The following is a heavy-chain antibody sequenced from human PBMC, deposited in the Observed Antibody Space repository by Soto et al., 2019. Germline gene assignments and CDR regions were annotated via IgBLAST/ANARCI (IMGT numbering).Heavy chain of an antibody. D-gene: IGHD2-21*01. J-gene: IGHJ4*02. Sequence: EVQLVASGGGLVQPGGSLRLSCAASGFTVNDYFIDWVRRAPGKGLEWVGRTRNKARGYTTEYAASVTGRFIISRDNSSTSLSRQMNGLKTEDTAVYSCVRDNDWAYVNWGQGTLVTVSS. V-gene: IGHV3-72*01. CDR2: TRNKARGYTT. CDR3: VRDNDWAYVN. CDR1: GFTVNDYF.